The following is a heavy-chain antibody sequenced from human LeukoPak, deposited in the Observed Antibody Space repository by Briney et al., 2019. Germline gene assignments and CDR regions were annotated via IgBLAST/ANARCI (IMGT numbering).Heavy chain of an antibody. J-gene: IGHJ4*02. D-gene: IGHD6-13*01. CDR2: IRYDGSNK. CDR1: GFTFSSYG. V-gene: IGHV3-30*02. CDR3: AREGHSSSWSPFDY. Sequence: GGSLRLSCAASGFTFSSYGMHWVRQAPGKGLEWVAFIRYDGSNKYYADSVKGRFTISRDNSKNTLYLQMNSLRAEDTAVYYCAREGHSSSWSPFDYWGQGTLVTVSS.